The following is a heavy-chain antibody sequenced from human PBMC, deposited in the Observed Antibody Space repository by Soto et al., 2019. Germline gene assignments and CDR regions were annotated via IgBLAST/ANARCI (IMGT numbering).Heavy chain of an antibody. CDR3: AICLLCLLVRGVITAATDSFDI. CDR2: IYYSGST. CDR1: GGSISSGGYY. D-gene: IGHD3-10*01. Sequence: TLSLTCTVSGGSISSGGYYWSWIRQHPGKGLEWIRYIYYSGSTYYNPSLKSRVTISVDTSKNQFSLKLSSVTAADTAVYYCAICLLCLLVRGVITAATDSFDIWGQGTMVTVSS. J-gene: IGHJ3*02. V-gene: IGHV4-31*03.